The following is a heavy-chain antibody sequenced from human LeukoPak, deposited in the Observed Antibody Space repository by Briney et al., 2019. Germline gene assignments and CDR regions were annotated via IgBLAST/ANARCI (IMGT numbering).Heavy chain of an antibody. Sequence: SETLSLTCTVSGGSIRSYYWSWIRQPPGKGLEWMGYIYYSGSTNYNPSLKSRVTISVDTSKNQFSLKLSSVTAADTAVYYCARGSRFNYYGSGSLYYYYGMDVWGKGTTVTVSS. J-gene: IGHJ6*04. V-gene: IGHV4-59*01. D-gene: IGHD3-10*01. CDR3: ARGSRFNYYGSGSLYYYYGMDV. CDR2: IYYSGST. CDR1: GGSIRSYY.